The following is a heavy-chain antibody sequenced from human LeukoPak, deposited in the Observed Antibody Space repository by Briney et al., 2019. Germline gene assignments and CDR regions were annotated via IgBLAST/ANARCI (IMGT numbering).Heavy chain of an antibody. CDR1: GFTFTCCW. D-gene: IGHD4-23*01. CDR3: ARVAGVTRYFDS. Sequence: PGGSLRLSCSASGFTFTCCWMSWVRQTPGKGLEWVASIKQDGREKFYADSVKGRFTISRDNAKNSLYLQVNSLRAEDTAVYYCARVAGVTRYFDSWGQGILVTVSS. V-gene: IGHV3-7*01. J-gene: IGHJ4*02. CDR2: IKQDGREK.